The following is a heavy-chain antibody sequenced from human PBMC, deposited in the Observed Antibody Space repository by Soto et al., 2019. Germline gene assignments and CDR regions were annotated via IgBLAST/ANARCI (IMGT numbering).Heavy chain of an antibody. J-gene: IGHJ5*02. Sequence: QIQLVQSGPEVKKPGASVRVSCKASGYTFSEHGFSWVRQGPGQGLEWLGWISAYTGVTDYAQKFQGRLTLTTDTSTSTAYLALRSLRSDDTAVYYCAKDRPRLTQQFNGVSWGQGTLVTVSS. D-gene: IGHD2-8*01. CDR1: GYTFSEHG. V-gene: IGHV1-18*01. CDR3: AKDRPRLTQQFNGVS. CDR2: ISAYTGVT.